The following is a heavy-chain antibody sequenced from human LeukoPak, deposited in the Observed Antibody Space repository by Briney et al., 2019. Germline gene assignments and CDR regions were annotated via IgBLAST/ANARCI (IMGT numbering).Heavy chain of an antibody. CDR1: GFTFSSYE. Sequence: SGGSLRLSCAASGFTFSSYEMNWVRQAPGKGLEWVSAISGSGGSTYYADSVKGRFTISRDNSKNTLYLQMNSLRAEDTAVYYCAKDLRGIAVAGTHAFDIWGQGTMVTVSS. CDR3: AKDLRGIAVAGTHAFDI. D-gene: IGHD6-19*01. J-gene: IGHJ3*02. V-gene: IGHV3-23*01. CDR2: ISGSGGST.